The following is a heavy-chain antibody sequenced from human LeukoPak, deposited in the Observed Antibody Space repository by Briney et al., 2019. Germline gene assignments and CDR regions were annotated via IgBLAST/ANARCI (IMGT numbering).Heavy chain of an antibody. Sequence: ASVKVSCKASGYTFTSYDINWVRQATGQGLERMGWMNPNSGNTGYAQKFQGRVTMTRNTSISTAYMELSSLRSEDTAVYYCARGAYGSGSYYLSYYYGMDVWGQGTTVTVSS. CDR3: ARGAYGSGSYYLSYYYGMDV. CDR1: GYTFTSYD. CDR2: MNPNSGNT. D-gene: IGHD3-10*01. V-gene: IGHV1-8*01. J-gene: IGHJ6*02.